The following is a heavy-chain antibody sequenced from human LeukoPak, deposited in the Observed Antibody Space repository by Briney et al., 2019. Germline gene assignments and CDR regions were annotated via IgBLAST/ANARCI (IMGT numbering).Heavy chain of an antibody. V-gene: IGHV1-18*01. CDR2: ISAYNGDT. CDR3: ATGWSGYFASLDY. D-gene: IGHD3-3*01. Sequence: ASVKVSCKASGYSFASYGIHWVRQAPGQGLEWMGWISAYNGDTDYAQNLQGRVTMTTDTSTSTAYMELRSLRSDDTAVYYCATGWSGYFASLDYWGQGTLVPVAS. J-gene: IGHJ4*02. CDR1: GYSFASYG.